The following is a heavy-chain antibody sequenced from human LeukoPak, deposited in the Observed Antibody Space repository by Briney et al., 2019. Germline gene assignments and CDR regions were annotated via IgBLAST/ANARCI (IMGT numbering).Heavy chain of an antibody. J-gene: IGHJ4*02. V-gene: IGHV1-69*04. D-gene: IGHD6-19*01. CDR2: IIPVFGIA. CDR1: GGTFSSYA. Sequence: SVKVSCKASGGTFSSYAISWVRQAPGQGLEWMGRIIPVFGIANYAQKFQGRVTITADKSTSTAYMELSSLRSEDTAVYYCARLDSSGWYYFDYWGQGTLVTVSS. CDR3: ARLDSSGWYYFDY.